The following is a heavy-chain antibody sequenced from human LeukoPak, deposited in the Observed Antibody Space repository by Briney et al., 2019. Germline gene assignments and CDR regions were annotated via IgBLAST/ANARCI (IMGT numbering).Heavy chain of an antibody. CDR1: GYTFTSYD. V-gene: IGHV1-8*01. D-gene: IGHD5-12*01. Sequence: GASVKVSCKASGYTFTSYDINWVRQATGQGLEWMGWMNPNSGNTGYAQKLQGRVTMTTDTSTSTAYMELRSLRSDDTAVYYCARDRGYSGWGLDYWGQGTLVTVSS. J-gene: IGHJ4*02. CDR3: ARDRGYSGWGLDY. CDR2: MNPNSGNT.